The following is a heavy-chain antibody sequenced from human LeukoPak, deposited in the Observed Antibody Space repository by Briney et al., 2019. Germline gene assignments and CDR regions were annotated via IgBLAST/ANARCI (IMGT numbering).Heavy chain of an antibody. CDR2: INSDGSST. J-gene: IGHJ4*02. CDR1: GFTFSSYW. Sequence: GGSLRLSCAASGFTFSSYWMHWVRQAPGKGLVWVSRINSDGSSTSYVDSVKGRFTISRDNSKNTLYLQMNSLRAEDTAVYYCAKKGATTGDFDYWGQGTLVTGSS. D-gene: IGHD1-26*01. CDR3: AKKGATTGDFDY. V-gene: IGHV3-74*01.